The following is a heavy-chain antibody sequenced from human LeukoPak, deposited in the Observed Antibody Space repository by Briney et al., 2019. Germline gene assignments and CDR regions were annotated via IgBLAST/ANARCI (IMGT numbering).Heavy chain of an antibody. CDR3: ARGGFDWLLKTPYYYYMDV. Sequence: SETLSLTCTVSGGSISSGGYYWSWIRQPPGKGLEWIGYIYHSGSTYYNPSLKSRVTISVDTSKNQFSLKLSSVTAADTAVYYCARGGFDWLLKTPYYYYMDVWGKGTTVTVSS. CDR2: IYHSGST. J-gene: IGHJ6*03. D-gene: IGHD3-9*01. CDR1: GGSISSGGYY. V-gene: IGHV4-30-2*01.